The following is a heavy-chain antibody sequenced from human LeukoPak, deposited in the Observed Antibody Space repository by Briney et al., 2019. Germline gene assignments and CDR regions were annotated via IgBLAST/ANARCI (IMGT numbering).Heavy chain of an antibody. CDR3: ARALYCSSTSCYWFDP. V-gene: IGHV1-2*02. Sequence: ASLKVSCKASRYTFTGYYMHRVRQAPGQGLECMGWINPNSGGTNYAQKFQGRVTMTRDTSISTAYMEPSRLRSDGTAVYYCARALYCSSTSCYWFDPWGQGTLVTVSS. D-gene: IGHD2-2*01. CDR1: RYTFTGYY. J-gene: IGHJ5*02. CDR2: INPNSGGT.